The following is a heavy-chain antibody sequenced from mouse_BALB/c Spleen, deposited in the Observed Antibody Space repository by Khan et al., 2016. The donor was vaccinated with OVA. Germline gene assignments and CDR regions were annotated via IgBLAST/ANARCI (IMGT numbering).Heavy chain of an antibody. CDR2: ISYSGNT. CDR3: ARIYGGDFDY. Sequence: VQLKESGPGLVKPSQSLSLTCTVTGYSITSDYAWNWIRQFPGNKLEWMGYISYSGNTKYNPSLKSRISITRDTSKNQFFLQLNSVTTEDTATYYCARIYGGDFDYCGQGTTLTVSS. V-gene: IGHV3-2*02. CDR1: GYSITSDYA. D-gene: IGHD1-1*01. J-gene: IGHJ2*01.